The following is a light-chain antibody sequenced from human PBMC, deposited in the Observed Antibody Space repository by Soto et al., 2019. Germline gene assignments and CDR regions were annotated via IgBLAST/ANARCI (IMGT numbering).Light chain of an antibody. CDR2: LGS. CDR1: QSLLHSNGYNY. CDR3: MQALQNPLT. Sequence: DIVMTQSPLSLPVTPGEPASISCRSSQSLLHSNGYNYLDWYLQKQGQSPQLLIYLGSNRASGVPDRFSGSVSGTDFTLKISRVEAVDVGVYYCMQALQNPLTLGGGTKVEIK. J-gene: IGKJ4*01. V-gene: IGKV2-28*01.